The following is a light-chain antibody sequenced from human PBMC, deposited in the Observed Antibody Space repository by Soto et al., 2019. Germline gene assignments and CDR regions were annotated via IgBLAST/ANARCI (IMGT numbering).Light chain of an antibody. CDR3: QSYDRGLTAYV. V-gene: IGLV1-40*01. CDR1: SSNIGAGYD. Sequence: QSVLTQPPSVSGAPGQRVTISCTGSSSNIGAGYDVHWYQQLPGTAPKLLIYINKNRPSGVPDRFSGSKSGTSGSLAITGLQAEDEGHYYCQSYDRGLTAYVFGTGTKVTVL. CDR2: INK. J-gene: IGLJ1*01.